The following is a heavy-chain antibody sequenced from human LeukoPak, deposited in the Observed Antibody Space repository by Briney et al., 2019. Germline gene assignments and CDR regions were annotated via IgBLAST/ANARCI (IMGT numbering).Heavy chain of an antibody. CDR1: GFTFSNYA. J-gene: IGHJ6*02. D-gene: IGHD4-17*01. CDR2: ISGSGDNT. Sequence: GGSLRLSCAASGFTFSNYAIRWVRQAPGQGLEWVSVISGSGDNTYYADSVEGRFTISRDNSKNTLYLQMNSLRTEDTAVYYRAKPRGYSTVTTYYYYGIDVWGQGTTVTVSS. CDR3: AKPRGYSTVTTYYYYGIDV. V-gene: IGHV3-23*01.